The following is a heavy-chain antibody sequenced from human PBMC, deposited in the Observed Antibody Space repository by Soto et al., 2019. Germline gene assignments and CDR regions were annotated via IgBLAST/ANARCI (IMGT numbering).Heavy chain of an antibody. CDR1: GGSISSSNW. V-gene: IGHV4-4*02. Sequence: QVQLQESGPGLVKPSGTLSLTCAVSGGSISSSNWWSWVRQPPGKGLEWIGEIYHSGSTNYNPSLKSRLTVSVKKSKNQFSLKLSSVTAADTAVYYCSVEGDFWSGRNAFDIWGQGTMVTVSS. D-gene: IGHD3-3*01. J-gene: IGHJ3*02. CDR3: SVEGDFWSGRNAFDI. CDR2: IYHSGST.